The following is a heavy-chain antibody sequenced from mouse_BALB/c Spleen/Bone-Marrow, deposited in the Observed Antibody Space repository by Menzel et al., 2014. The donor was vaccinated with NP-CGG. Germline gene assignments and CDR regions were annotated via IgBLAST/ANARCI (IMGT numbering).Heavy chain of an antibody. Sequence: EVQVVESGGGLVQPGGSRKLSCAASGFTFSSFGTHWVRQAPEKGLEWVAYISSGSSTVYYADKVMGRFTISRDNPKNTLFLQMTSLRSEDTAMYYCARLGSSSGYFDYWGQGTTLTVSS. CDR2: ISSGSSTV. CDR3: ARLGSSSGYFDY. V-gene: IGHV5-17*02. D-gene: IGHD1-1*01. CDR1: GFTFSSFG. J-gene: IGHJ2*01.